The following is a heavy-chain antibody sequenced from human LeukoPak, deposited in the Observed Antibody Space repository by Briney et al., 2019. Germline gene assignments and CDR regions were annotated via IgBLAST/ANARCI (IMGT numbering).Heavy chain of an antibody. CDR2: IGGGGSDT. D-gene: IGHD5-12*01. CDR3: AKGLPYSGYDYWFDP. V-gene: IGHV3-23*01. Sequence: PGGSLRLSCAFSGFSFTQIGMGWVRQAPGKGLEWVAAIGGGGSDTKYTDSVQGRFTLSRDISRNTLVLQMNSLRAADTAVYYCAKGLPYSGYDYWFDPWGQGTLVTVSS. J-gene: IGHJ5*02. CDR1: GFSFTQIG.